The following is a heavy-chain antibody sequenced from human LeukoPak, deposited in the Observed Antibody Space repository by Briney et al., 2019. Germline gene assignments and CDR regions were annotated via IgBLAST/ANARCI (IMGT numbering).Heavy chain of an antibody. Sequence: GASVKVSCKASGYTFTSYGISWVRQAPGQGLEWMGCISAYNGNTNYAQKLQGRVTMTTDTSTSTAYMELRSLRSDDTAVYYCAREYYDFWSGYSNEYFQHWGQGTLVTVSS. J-gene: IGHJ1*01. D-gene: IGHD3-3*01. CDR2: ISAYNGNT. V-gene: IGHV1-18*01. CDR1: GYTFTSYG. CDR3: AREYYDFWSGYSNEYFQH.